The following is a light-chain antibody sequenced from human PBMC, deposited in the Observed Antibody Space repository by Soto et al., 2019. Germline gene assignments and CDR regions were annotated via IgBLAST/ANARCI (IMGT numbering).Light chain of an antibody. CDR1: QGFSSSY. V-gene: IGKV3-20*01. J-gene: IGKJ5*01. CDR3: QHYGGSPPIT. CDR2: GAS. Sequence: EIVLTQSPGTLSLSPGERASLSCRASQGFSSSYLAWYQHKPGQAPRLLLYGASSRATGIPDRFSGSGSGTDFTLTISRLEPEDFAVYYCQHYGGSPPITFGQGTRLEIK.